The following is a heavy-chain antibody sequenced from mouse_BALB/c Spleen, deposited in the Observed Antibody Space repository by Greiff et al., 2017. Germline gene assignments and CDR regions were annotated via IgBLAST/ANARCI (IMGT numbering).Heavy chain of an antibody. CDR1: GYAFSCYW. Sequence: QVQLQHSGAELVRPGSSVKISCKASGYAFSCYWTNWVKQRPGQGLEWIGQIYPGDGDTNYNGKFKGKATLTADKSSSTAYMQLSSLTSEDSAVYFCAMYRESYYFDYWGQGTTLTVTS. CDR3: AMYRESYYFDY. J-gene: IGHJ2*01. D-gene: IGHD2-14*01. V-gene: IGHV1-80*01. CDR2: IYPGDGDT.